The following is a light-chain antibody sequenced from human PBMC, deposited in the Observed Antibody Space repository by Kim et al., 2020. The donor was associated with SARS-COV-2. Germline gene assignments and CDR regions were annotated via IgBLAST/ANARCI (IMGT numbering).Light chain of an antibody. J-gene: IGLJ1*01. Sequence: QSALTQPASVSGSPGQSITISCTGTSSDIGSYNLVSWYQQHPGNAPKLVIFEVTKRPSGMSDRFSGSRSGNTASLTISGLQAEDEADYYCSSYAGSSAFVFGTGTKVTVL. CDR1: SSDIGSYNL. CDR3: SSYAGSSAFV. CDR2: EVT. V-gene: IGLV2-23*02.